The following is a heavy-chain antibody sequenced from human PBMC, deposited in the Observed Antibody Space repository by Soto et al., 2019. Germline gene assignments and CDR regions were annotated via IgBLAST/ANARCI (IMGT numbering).Heavy chain of an antibody. D-gene: IGHD6-13*01. CDR3: ARDQEVAAIAAAGSYYYYGMDV. J-gene: IGHJ6*02. Sequence: SVKVSCKASGGTFSSYAISWVRQAPGQGLEWMGGIIPIFGTANYAQKFQGRVTITADESTSTAYMELSSLRSEDTAVYYCARDQEVAAIAAAGSYYYYGMDVWGQGTTVTVSS. CDR1: GGTFSSYA. V-gene: IGHV1-69*13. CDR2: IIPIFGTA.